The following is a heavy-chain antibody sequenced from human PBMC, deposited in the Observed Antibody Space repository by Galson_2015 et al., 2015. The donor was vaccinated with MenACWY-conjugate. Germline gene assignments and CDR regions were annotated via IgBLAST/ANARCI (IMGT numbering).Heavy chain of an antibody. V-gene: IGHV3-7*03. CDR2: INQDGREK. CDR3: ARDTRGHFDY. Sequence: SLRLSCAVSGFTFSSYWMSWARQAPGKGLEWVANINQDGREKNYVDSVKGRFTISRDNADSSVYLQMDSLRVEDTAVYYCARDTRGHFDYWGQGTLVTFSS. CDR1: GFTFSSYW. J-gene: IGHJ4*02.